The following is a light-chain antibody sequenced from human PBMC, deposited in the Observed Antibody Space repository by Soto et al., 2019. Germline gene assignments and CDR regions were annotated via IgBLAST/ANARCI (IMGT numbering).Light chain of an antibody. CDR2: EVT. Sequence: QSVLTQPPSASGSPGQSVTISCTGTSSDVGGYNYVSWYQQLPGKAPKLIIYEVTKRPSGVPDRFSGSKSGNTASLTVSGLQAEDEADYYCSSYAGNSRVLGGGTQLTVL. V-gene: IGLV2-8*01. CDR1: SSDVGGYNY. CDR3: SSYAGNSRV. J-gene: IGLJ2*01.